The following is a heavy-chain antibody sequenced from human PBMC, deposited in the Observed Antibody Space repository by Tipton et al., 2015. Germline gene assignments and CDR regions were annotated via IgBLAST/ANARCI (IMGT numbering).Heavy chain of an antibody. CDR2: IYHSGST. Sequence: TLSLTCAVSGGSISSSNWCSWVRQPPGKGLEWIGEIYHSGSTNYNPSLKSRITISVDKSKNQFSLKLTSVTAADTAVYYCARSNYDLLTGYSRSFDYWGRGTLVIVSA. D-gene: IGHD3-9*01. CDR3: ARSNYDLLTGYSRSFDY. J-gene: IGHJ4*02. CDR1: GGSISSSNW. V-gene: IGHV4-4*02.